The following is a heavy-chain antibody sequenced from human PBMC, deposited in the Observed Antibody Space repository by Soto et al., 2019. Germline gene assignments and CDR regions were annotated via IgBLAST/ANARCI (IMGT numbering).Heavy chain of an antibody. CDR1: GGSISGYY. Sequence: QVQLQESGPGLVKPSETLSLTCTVSGGSISGYYWSWIRQPPGKGLEWIGYIYYSGNTNYNPSLKSRVTISVDTSKNQFSLNLISVTAADTAVYYCARDPGTNRRNYEPFDILGQGTMVTVSS. CDR2: IYYSGNT. CDR3: ARDPGTNRRNYEPFDI. D-gene: IGHD1-1*01. V-gene: IGHV4-59*01. J-gene: IGHJ3*02.